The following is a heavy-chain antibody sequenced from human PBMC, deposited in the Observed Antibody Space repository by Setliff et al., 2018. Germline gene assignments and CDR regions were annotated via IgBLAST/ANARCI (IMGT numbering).Heavy chain of an antibody. Sequence: LRLSCAASGFTFSNAWMNWVRQAPGKGLEWVSYISASSANIQYADSVRGRFTVSRDNARNSLYLQMNSLRGDDAAVYYCASDPSYASSLYYYLEVWGKGTTVTVSS. V-gene: IGHV3-48*01. CDR2: ISASSANI. CDR3: ASDPSYASSLYYYLEV. CDR1: GFTFSNAW. D-gene: IGHD6-13*01. J-gene: IGHJ6*03.